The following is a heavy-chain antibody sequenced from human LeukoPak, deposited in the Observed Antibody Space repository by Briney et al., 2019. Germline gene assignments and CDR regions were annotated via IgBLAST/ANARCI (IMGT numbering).Heavy chain of an antibody. D-gene: IGHD2-2*01. CDR2: IYSGGST. V-gene: IGHV3-66*01. CDR3: ARERTDIVVVPAVPDDAFDI. Sequence: PGGSLRLSCAASGFTVSSNYMSWVRQAPGKGLEWVSVIYSGGSTYYADSVKGRFTISRDNSKNTLYLQMNSLRAEDTAVYYCARERTDIVVVPAVPDDAFDIWGQGTMVTVSS. CDR1: GFTVSSNY. J-gene: IGHJ3*02.